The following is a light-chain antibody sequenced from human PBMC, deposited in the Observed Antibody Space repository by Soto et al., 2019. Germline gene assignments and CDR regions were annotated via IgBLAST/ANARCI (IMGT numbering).Light chain of an antibody. V-gene: IGKV3-15*01. CDR1: QSVRRN. CDR3: QQYNDWPLT. J-gene: IGKJ1*01. Sequence: EIVMTQSPVTLSVSPGERATLSCRASQSVRRNLAWYQQKPGQAPSLLIYGAFTRATGIPTRFSGTGSGTEFTLTISSLQSEDFALYYCQQYNDWPLTFGQGTKVEIK. CDR2: GAF.